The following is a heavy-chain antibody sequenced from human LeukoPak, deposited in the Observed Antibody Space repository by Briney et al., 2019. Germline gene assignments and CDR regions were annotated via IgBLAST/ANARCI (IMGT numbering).Heavy chain of an antibody. D-gene: IGHD3-10*01. CDR3: TRHVSSGSPLYYFDY. J-gene: IGHJ4*02. Sequence: TSETLSLTCAVSGYSISSGYYWGWIRQPPGKGLEWIGSIYHSGSTYYNPSLKSRVTISVDTSKNQFSLKLSSVTAADTAVYYCTRHVSSGSPLYYFDYWGQGTLVPVSS. CDR2: IYHSGST. V-gene: IGHV4-38-2*01. CDR1: GYSISSGYY.